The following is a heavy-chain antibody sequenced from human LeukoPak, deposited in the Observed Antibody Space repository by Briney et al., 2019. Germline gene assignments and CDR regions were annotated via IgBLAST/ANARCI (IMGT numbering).Heavy chain of an antibody. D-gene: IGHD2-15*01. Sequence: SVKVSCKASGGTFSSYAISWVRQAPGQGLEWMGGIIPIFGTANYAQKFQGRVTITADKSTSTAYMELSSLRSEDTAVYYCVTSHCSGGSCYLDYWGQGTLVTVSS. CDR2: IIPIFGTA. CDR1: GGTFSSYA. J-gene: IGHJ4*02. V-gene: IGHV1-69*06. CDR3: VTSHCSGGSCYLDY.